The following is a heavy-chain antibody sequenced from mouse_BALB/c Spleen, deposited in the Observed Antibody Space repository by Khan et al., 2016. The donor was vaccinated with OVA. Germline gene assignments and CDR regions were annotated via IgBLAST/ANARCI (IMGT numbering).Heavy chain of an antibody. V-gene: IGHV3-2*02. J-gene: IGHJ4*01. CDR3: ARNYGYMDY. CDR1: GYSITSDCA. CDR2: ISYSGST. D-gene: IGHD1-2*01. Sequence: EVQLQESGPGLVKPSQSLSLTCTVTGYSITSDCAWNWIRQFPGNKLEWMGYISYSGSTSYNPSLKSRISITRDTSKNQFFLQLNSVTTEDTATFYWARNYGYMDYWGPGTSVTVSS.